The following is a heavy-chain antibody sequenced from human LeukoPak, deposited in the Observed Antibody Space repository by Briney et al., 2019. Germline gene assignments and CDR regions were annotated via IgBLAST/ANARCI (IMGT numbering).Heavy chain of an antibody. CDR2: IYYSGST. CDR3: ARDSSGYYDP. CDR1: GGSISSSSYY. Sequence: SETLSLTCTVSGGSISSSSYYWGWIRQPPGKGLEWIGSIYYSGSTYYNPSLKSRVTISVDTSKNQFSLKLSSVTAADTAVYYCARDSSGYYDPRGQGTLVTVSS. V-gene: IGHV4-39*07. J-gene: IGHJ5*02. D-gene: IGHD3-22*01.